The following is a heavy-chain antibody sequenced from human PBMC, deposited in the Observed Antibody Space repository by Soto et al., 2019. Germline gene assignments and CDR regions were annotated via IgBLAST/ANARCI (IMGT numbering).Heavy chain of an antibody. CDR2: IYPDDSDT. CDR3: VRTRTYSLGFYYYGMDV. V-gene: IGHV5-51*01. D-gene: IGHD1-26*01. J-gene: IGHJ6*02. CDR1: GHGFTWYW. Sequence: GESLKISCKASGHGFTWYWIGWVRQTPGKGLEWMGIIYPDDSDTRYSPSFEGQVTISADRSTNTAYLQWSSLRASDSAIYYCVRTRTYSLGFYYYGMDVWGQGTTVTVSS.